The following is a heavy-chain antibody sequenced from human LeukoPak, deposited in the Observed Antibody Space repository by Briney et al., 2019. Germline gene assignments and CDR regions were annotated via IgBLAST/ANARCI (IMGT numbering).Heavy chain of an antibody. V-gene: IGHV1-69*13. CDR1: GGTFSSYA. CDR2: IIPIFGTA. D-gene: IGHD3-22*01. CDR3: ARGAYDSSGYSDY. Sequence: SVKVSCKASGGTFSSYAISWVRQAPGQGLEWMGGIIPIFGTANYAQKFQGRVTITADESTSTAYMELSSLRSGDTAVYYCARGAYDSSGYSDYWGQGTLVTVSS. J-gene: IGHJ4*02.